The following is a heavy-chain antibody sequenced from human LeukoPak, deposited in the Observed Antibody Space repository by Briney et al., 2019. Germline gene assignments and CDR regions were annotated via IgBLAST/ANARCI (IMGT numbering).Heavy chain of an antibody. V-gene: IGHV3-15*01. J-gene: IGHJ3*02. CDR2: IRSKTDGGTT. D-gene: IGHD5-12*01. CDR1: GFTFSNAW. CDR3: ARVARRDDAFDI. Sequence: PGGSLRLSCAASGFTFSNAWMSWVRQAPGKGLEWVGRIRSKTDGGTTDYAAPVKGRFTISRDDSKNSLYLQMNSLKTEDTAVYYCARVARRDDAFDIWGQGTMVTVSS.